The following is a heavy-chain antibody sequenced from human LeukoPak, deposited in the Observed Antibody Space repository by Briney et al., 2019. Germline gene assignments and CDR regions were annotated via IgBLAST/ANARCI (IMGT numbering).Heavy chain of an antibody. J-gene: IGHJ4*02. D-gene: IGHD3-22*01. CDR3: AKGDYYDSSGLFDY. CDR2: IWYDGSNK. Sequence: PGGSLRLSRAASGFTFSSYGMHWVRQAPGKGLEWVAVIWYDGSNKYYADSVKGRFTISRDNSKNTLYLQMNSLRAEDTAVYYCAKGDYYDSSGLFDYWGQGTLVTVSS. CDR1: GFTFSSYG. V-gene: IGHV3-33*06.